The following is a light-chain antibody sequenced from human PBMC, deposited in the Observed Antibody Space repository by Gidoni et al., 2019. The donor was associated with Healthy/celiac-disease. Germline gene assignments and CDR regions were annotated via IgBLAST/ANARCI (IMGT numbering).Light chain of an antibody. J-gene: IGKJ5*01. V-gene: IGKV3-11*01. Sequence: EIVLTQSPATLSLSPGERATHSCSASQSVSSYLAWYQQKPGQAPRLLIYDASNRATGIPARFSGSGSGTDFTLTISSLEPEDFAVYYCQQRSNWITFGQGTRLEIK. CDR3: QQRSNWIT. CDR1: QSVSSY. CDR2: DAS.